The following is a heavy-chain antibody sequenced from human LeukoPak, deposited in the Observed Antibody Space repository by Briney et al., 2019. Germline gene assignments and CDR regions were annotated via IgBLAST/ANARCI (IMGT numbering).Heavy chain of an antibody. CDR1: GFTFSSYA. CDR2: ISSNGGST. Sequence: GGSLRLSCAASGFTFSSYAMHWVRQAPGKGLEYVSGISSNGGSTYYANSVKGRFTISRDNSKNTLYLQMGSLRAEDMAVYYCARDASSGNYYGSGGIFDYWGQGTLVTVSS. J-gene: IGHJ4*02. V-gene: IGHV3-64*01. D-gene: IGHD1-26*01. CDR3: ARDASSGNYYGSGGIFDY.